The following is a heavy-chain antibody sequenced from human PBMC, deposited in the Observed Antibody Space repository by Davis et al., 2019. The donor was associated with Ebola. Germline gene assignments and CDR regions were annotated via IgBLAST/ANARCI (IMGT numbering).Heavy chain of an antibody. Sequence: AASVKVSCKASGGTFSSYAISWVRQAPGQRLEWMGWINAGNGNTKYSQKFQGRVTMTRDTSISTAYMELSRLRSDDPAVYYCARGGGTSKRTMGYWGQGTLVTVSS. CDR1: GGTFSSYA. D-gene: IGHD4-23*01. CDR3: ARGGGTSKRTMGY. CDR2: INAGNGNT. V-gene: IGHV1-3*01. J-gene: IGHJ4*02.